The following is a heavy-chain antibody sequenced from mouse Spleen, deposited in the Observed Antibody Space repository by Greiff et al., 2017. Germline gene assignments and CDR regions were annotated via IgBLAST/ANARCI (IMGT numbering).Heavy chain of an antibody. J-gene: IGHJ4*01. D-gene: IGHD1-2*01. Sequence: VHVKQSGAELVRPGASVKLSCTASGFNIKDDYMHWVKQRPEQGLEWIGWIDPENGDTEYASKFQGKATITADTSSNTAYLQLSSLTSEDTAVYYCTDGAMDYWGQGTSVTVSS. V-gene: IGHV14-4*01. CDR2: IDPENGDT. CDR1: GFNIKDDY. CDR3: TDGAMDY.